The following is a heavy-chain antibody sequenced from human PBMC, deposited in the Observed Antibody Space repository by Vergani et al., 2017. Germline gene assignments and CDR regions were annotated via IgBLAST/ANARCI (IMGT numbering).Heavy chain of an antibody. CDR2: IYYSGST. V-gene: IGHV4-59*01. CDR1: GCSISSYY. J-gene: IGHJ3*02. D-gene: IGHD2-21*02. Sequence: QVQLQESGPGLVKPSETLSLTCTVPGCSISSYYWSWIRQPPGKGLEWIGYIYYSGSTNYNPSLKSRVTISVDTSKNQFSLKLSSVTAAGTAVYYCARNPYCGGDCYSDAFDIWGQGTMVTVSS. CDR3: ARNPYCGGDCYSDAFDI.